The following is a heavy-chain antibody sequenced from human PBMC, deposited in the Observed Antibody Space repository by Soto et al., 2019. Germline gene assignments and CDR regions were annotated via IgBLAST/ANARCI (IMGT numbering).Heavy chain of an antibody. CDR1: GYSFTSYW. CDR2: IDPSDSYT. V-gene: IGHV5-10-1*01. J-gene: IGHJ5*02. D-gene: IGHD3-22*01. Sequence: GEPLKISCKGSGYSFTSYWISWVRQMPGKGLEWMGRIDPSDSYTNYSPSFQGHVTISADKSISTAYLQWNSLKASDTAMYYCARHLGSSGYAWGQGTLVTVSS. CDR3: ARHLGSSGYA.